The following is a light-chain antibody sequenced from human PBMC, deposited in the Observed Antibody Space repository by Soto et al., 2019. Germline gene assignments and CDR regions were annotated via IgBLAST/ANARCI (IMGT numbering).Light chain of an antibody. J-gene: IGKJ1*01. CDR3: QQYATSPGT. CDR2: GAS. V-gene: IGKV3-20*01. CDR1: QSISSTQ. Sequence: EIVLTQSPDTLSLSPGERATLSCRASQSISSTQLVWYQQRPGQAPSLLIFGASSRATGIPDRFSGSGSGIDFTLSISGLEPEDFAVYYCQQYATSPGTFGQGTKVAIK.